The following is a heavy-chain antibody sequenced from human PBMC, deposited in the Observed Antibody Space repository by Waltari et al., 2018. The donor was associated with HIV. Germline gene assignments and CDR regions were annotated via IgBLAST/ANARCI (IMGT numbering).Heavy chain of an antibody. CDR1: GFNLRSYG. CDR2: ISYEGSNK. Sequence: QVQLVESGGGVVQPGRSLRLSCAASGFNLRSYGMHWVRLAPGKGLVWVAVISYEGSNKYYADSVKGRFTISRDNSKNTLYLQMNSLRAEDTAMYYCAKGSAPGNFDYWGQGTLVTVSS. V-gene: IGHV3-30*18. CDR3: AKGSAPGNFDY. J-gene: IGHJ4*02. D-gene: IGHD6-13*01.